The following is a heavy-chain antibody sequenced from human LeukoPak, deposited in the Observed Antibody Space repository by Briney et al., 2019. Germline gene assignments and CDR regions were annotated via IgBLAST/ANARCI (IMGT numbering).Heavy chain of an antibody. CDR2: ISSSSSTI. V-gene: IGHV3-48*01. Sequence: GGSLRLSCAASGFTFSSYSMNWVRQAPGKGLEWVSYISSSSSTIYYEDSVKGRFTISRDNAKNSLYLQMNSLRAEDTAVYYCARDRGASGSYYTMDYWSQGTLVTVSS. D-gene: IGHD1-26*01. CDR3: ARDRGASGSYYTMDY. J-gene: IGHJ4*02. CDR1: GFTFSSYS.